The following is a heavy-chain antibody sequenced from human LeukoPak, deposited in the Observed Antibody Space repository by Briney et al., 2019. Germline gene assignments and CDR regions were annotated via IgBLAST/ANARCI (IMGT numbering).Heavy chain of an antibody. CDR3: ARDSSSSWSYDAFDI. D-gene: IGHD6-13*01. CDR2: IYHSGST. J-gene: IGHJ3*02. Sequence: SGTLSLTCAVSGGSISSSNWWSWVRQPPGKGLEWIGEIYHSGSTNYNPSLKSRVTISVDKSKNQFSLKLSSVTAADTAVYYCARDSSSSWSYDAFDIWGQGTMVTVSS. CDR1: GGSISSSNW. V-gene: IGHV4-4*02.